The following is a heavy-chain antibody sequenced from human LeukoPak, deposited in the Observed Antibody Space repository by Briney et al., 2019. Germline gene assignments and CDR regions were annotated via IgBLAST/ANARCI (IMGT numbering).Heavy chain of an antibody. CDR3: AKMRGPTAYDAFDY. Sequence: PGGSLRLSCTASGFTFSSYAMNWVRQAPGKGLEWVSGIGAGGTFTYYADSVKGRFTISRDNSKNTVDLQMNSLRADDTAVYYCAKMRGPTAYDAFDYWGQGTMVTVSS. V-gene: IGHV3-23*01. CDR2: IGAGGTFT. J-gene: IGHJ3*01. D-gene: IGHD4-17*01. CDR1: GFTFSSYA.